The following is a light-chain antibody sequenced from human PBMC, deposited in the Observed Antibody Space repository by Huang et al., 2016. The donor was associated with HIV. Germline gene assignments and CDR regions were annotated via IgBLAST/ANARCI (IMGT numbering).Light chain of an antibody. CDR2: GAS. CDR1: QSVSSNY. J-gene: IGKJ3*01. V-gene: IGKV3-20*01. CDR3: QQYGSSPLFT. Sequence: EIVLTQSPGTLSLSPGERATLSCRASQSVSSNYLAWYQQKPGQAPRLLIYGASNRATGIPDRFSGSGSGTDVTLTISRLEPEDFAVYYCQQYGSSPLFTFGPGTKVDIK.